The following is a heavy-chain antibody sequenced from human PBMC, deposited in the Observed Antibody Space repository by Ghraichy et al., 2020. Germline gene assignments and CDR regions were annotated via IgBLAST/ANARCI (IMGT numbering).Heavy chain of an antibody. D-gene: IGHD3-10*01. J-gene: IGHJ2*01. Sequence: ASVKVSCKVSGYTLTELSMHWVRQAPGKGLEWMGGFDPEDGETIYAQKFQGRVTMTEDTSTDTAYMELSSLRSEDTAVYYCATTMVRGVIIRNWYFDLWGRGTLVTVSS. CDR1: GYTLTELS. V-gene: IGHV1-24*01. CDR2: FDPEDGET. CDR3: ATTMVRGVIIRNWYFDL.